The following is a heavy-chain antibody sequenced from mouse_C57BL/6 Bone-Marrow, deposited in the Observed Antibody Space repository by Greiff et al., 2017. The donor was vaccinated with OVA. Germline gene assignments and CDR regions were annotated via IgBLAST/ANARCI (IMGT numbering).Heavy chain of an antibody. Sequence: VQLQQSGAELARPGASVKLSCKASGYTFTSYGISWVKQRTGQGLEWIGEIYPRSGNTYYNEKFKGKATLTADKSSSTAYMELRSLTSEDSAVYFCAREGYGSRYWYFDVWGTGTTVTVSS. CDR1: GYTFTSYG. CDR3: AREGYGSRYWYFDV. J-gene: IGHJ1*03. V-gene: IGHV1-81*01. CDR2: IYPRSGNT. D-gene: IGHD1-1*01.